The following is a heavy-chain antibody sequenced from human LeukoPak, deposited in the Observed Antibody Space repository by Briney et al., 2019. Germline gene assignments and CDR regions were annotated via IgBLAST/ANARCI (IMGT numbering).Heavy chain of an antibody. CDR1: GFTFSNAW. Sequence: GGSLRLPCAPSGFTFSNAWMNWVRQSPGKGLVWVGRIKSKTDGGTIDYGAPVKGRFTISRDDSKNTLFLQMNSLKTEDTAMYHCTTGVRDSSGYYNFDYWGQGTLVTVSS. CDR3: TTGVRDSSGYYNFDY. CDR2: IKSKTDGGTI. J-gene: IGHJ4*02. D-gene: IGHD3-22*01. V-gene: IGHV3-15*01.